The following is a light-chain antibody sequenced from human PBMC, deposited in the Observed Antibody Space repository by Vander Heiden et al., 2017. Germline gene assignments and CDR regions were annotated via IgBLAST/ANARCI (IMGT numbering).Light chain of an antibody. CDR3: QVSDNRSDVI. J-gene: IGLJ2*01. CDR1: RIGTKS. CDR2: DDK. V-gene: IGLV3-21*02. Sequence: SYVLTQPHSVSVAPGQTATITCGGDRIGTKSLFCYQQKTGQAPVLVIFDDKDRPSGIPERFSGSNSGNTATLTINRVEAGDEADYYCQVSDNRSDVIFGGGTKLTVL.